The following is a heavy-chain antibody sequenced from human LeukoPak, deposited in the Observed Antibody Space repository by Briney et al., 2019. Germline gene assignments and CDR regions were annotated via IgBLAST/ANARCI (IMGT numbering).Heavy chain of an antibody. V-gene: IGHV1-69*05. CDR2: IIPIFGTA. J-gene: IGHJ4*02. CDR3: ARDLQYSRGWYYFIY. CDR1: GDTFSSYA. D-gene: IGHD6-19*01. Sequence: SVKVSCKASGDTFSSYAISWVRQAPGQGLDWMGGIIPIFGTADYAQKFQGRVTITTDESKSTAYMELSSLRSEDTAVYYCARDLQYSRGWYYFIYWGQGTLVTVSS.